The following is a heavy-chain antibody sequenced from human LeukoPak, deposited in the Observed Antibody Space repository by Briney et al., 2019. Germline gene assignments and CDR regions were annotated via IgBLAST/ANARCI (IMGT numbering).Heavy chain of an antibody. D-gene: IGHD6-6*01. CDR3: ASALYSNSGFDY. V-gene: IGHV1-2*02. Sequence: ASVKVSCKASGYSFTAYYIHWVRQAPGQGPEWMGWINPNSGGTKYAQRFQGRVTMTRDTSISTVYIEVSRLTSDDTAVYYCASALYSNSGFDYCGQGTLVTVSS. J-gene: IGHJ4*02. CDR1: GYSFTAYY. CDR2: INPNSGGT.